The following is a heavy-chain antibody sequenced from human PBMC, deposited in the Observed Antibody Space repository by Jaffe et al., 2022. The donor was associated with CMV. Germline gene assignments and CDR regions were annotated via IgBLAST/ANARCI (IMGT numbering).Heavy chain of an antibody. CDR2: INHSGST. CDR1: GGSFSGYY. J-gene: IGHJ6*03. V-gene: IGHV4-34*01. D-gene: IGHD3-16*02. Sequence: QVQLQQWGAGLLKPSETLSLTCAVYGGSFSGYYWSWIRQPPGKGLEWIGEINHSGSTNYNPSLKSRVTISVDTSKNQFSLKLSSVTAADTAVYYCARASPYYDYVWGSYPEIPYYYYYYMDVWGKGTTVTVSS. CDR3: ARASPYYDYVWGSYPEIPYYYYYYMDV.